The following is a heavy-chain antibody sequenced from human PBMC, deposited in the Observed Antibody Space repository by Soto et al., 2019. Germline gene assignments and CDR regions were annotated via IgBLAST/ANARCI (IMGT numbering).Heavy chain of an antibody. CDR1: GFTFSSYS. D-gene: IGHD3-9*01. J-gene: IGHJ6*02. V-gene: IGHV3-21*01. CDR3: ARGPYYDILTGYYYYYYGMDV. Sequence: GGSLRLSCAASGFTFSSYSMNWVRQAPGKGLEWVSSISSSSSYIYYADSVKGRFTISRDNAKNSLYLQMNSLRAEDTAVYYCARGPYYDILTGYYYYYYGMDVWGQGTTVTVSS. CDR2: ISSSSSYI.